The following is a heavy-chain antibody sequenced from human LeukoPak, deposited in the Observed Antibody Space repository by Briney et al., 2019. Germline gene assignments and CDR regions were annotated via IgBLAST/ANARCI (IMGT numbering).Heavy chain of an antibody. CDR3: TKSLYDGSVYQREDL. CDR2: FSPSGGLT. D-gene: IGHD3-22*01. Sequence: TGGSLRLSCAVSGFTFRTSVMNWVRQAPGKGLEWVSNFSPSGGLTYYADSVKGRYTISRDNSKNTLYLQMNSLRVEDTAIYYCTKSLYDGSVYQREDLWGQGTLVTVSS. V-gene: IGHV3-23*01. J-gene: IGHJ5*02. CDR1: GFTFRTSV.